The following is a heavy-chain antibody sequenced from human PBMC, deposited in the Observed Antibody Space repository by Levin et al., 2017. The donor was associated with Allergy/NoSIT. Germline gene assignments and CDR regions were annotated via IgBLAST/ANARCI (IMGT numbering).Heavy chain of an antibody. CDR2: INSDGSRT. CDR1: GFTFSSFW. CDR3: ARDFKTYWHFDL. Sequence: PGGSLRLSCEASGFTFSSFWMYWVRRAPGKGLAWVSQINSDGSRTSYADSVKGRFTISRDNAKNTLYLQMNSLRAEDTAMYFCARDFKTYWHFDLWGRGTLVTVSS. V-gene: IGHV3-74*01. J-gene: IGHJ2*01.